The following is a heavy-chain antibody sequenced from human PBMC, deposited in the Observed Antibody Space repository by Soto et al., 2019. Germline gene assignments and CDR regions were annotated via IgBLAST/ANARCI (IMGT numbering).Heavy chain of an antibody. J-gene: IGHJ6*02. CDR1: GFTFSSYG. V-gene: IGHV3-33*01. D-gene: IGHD1-26*01. CDR2: IWYDGSNK. Sequence: QVQLVESGGGVVQPGRSLRLSCAASGFTFSSYGMHWVRQAPGKGLEWVAVIWYDGSNKYYADSVKGRFTISRDNSKNTLYLQMNSLGAEDRAVYYCATDSGSDSYYYYGMDVWGHGTTVTVSS. CDR3: ATDSGSDSYYYYGMDV.